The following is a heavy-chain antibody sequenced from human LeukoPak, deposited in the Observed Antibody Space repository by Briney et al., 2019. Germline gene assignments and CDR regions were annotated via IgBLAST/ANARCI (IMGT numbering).Heavy chain of an antibody. CDR1: GGSFSGYY. J-gene: IGHJ4*02. CDR3: ARLHILTGYYSFDY. Sequence: PSETLSLTCAVYGGSFSGYYWSWVRQPPGKGLEWIGEISHSGSTNYNPSLKSRVTISIGTSKNQFSLNLSSVTAADTAVYYCARLHILTGYYSFDYWGQGTLVTVSS. D-gene: IGHD3-9*01. V-gene: IGHV4-34*01. CDR2: ISHSGST.